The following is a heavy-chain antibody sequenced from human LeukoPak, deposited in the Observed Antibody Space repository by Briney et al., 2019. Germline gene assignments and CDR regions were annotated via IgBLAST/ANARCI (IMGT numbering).Heavy chain of an antibody. J-gene: IGHJ6*03. V-gene: IGHV4-39*01. CDR1: GGSISSSSYY. CDR3: ARHEGWTPYYYYMGV. Sequence: PSETLSLTCTVSGGSISSSSYYWGWIRQPPGKGLEWIGSIYYSGSTYYNASLKSRVTISVDTSKNQFFLKLSSVTAAGTAVYYCARHEGWTPYYYYMGVWGKGTTVTVSS. D-gene: IGHD6-19*01. CDR2: IYYSGST.